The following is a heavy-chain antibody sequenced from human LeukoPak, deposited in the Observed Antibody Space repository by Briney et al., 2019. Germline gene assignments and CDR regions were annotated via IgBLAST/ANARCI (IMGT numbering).Heavy chain of an antibody. Sequence: SETLSLTCAVSGDSISSGGYSWNWIRQPPGKGLEWIGYIYSSGTTSYYPSLKSRVTISVDTSKNQFSLKLTSVTAADTAVYYCARGWGPAYCGGDCHRHFDYWGQGTLVTVSS. J-gene: IGHJ4*02. CDR2: IYSSGTT. D-gene: IGHD2-21*02. V-gene: IGHV4-30-4*07. CDR1: GDSISSGGYS. CDR3: ARGWGPAYCGGDCHRHFDY.